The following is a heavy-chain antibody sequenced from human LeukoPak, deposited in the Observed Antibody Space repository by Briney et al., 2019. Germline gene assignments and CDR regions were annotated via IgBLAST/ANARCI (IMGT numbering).Heavy chain of an antibody. Sequence: GGSLRLSCAASGFTFSTYWMSWIRQAQGKGLEWVANIKQDGSEIYYVDSVKGRFTISRDNAKNSLYLQMNNLRAEDTAVYYSASLIWGGGFDIWGQGTMVTVSS. D-gene: IGHD3-16*01. CDR3: ASLIWGGGFDI. CDR1: GFTFSTYW. V-gene: IGHV3-7*01. CDR2: IKQDGSEI. J-gene: IGHJ3*02.